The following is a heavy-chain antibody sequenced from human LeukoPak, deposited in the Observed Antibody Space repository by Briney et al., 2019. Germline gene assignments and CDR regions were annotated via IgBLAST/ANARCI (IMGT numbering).Heavy chain of an antibody. CDR2: INTGNGNT. V-gene: IGHV1-3*03. J-gene: IGHJ4*02. Sequence: ASVKVSCKASEYTFTNYALHWVRQAPGQTLQWMGWINTGNGNTKYSPEFQGRVTMTRNTSASTAYMELSSLRSEDTAVYYCARVERGYFDYWGQGTLVTVSS. CDR1: EYTFTNYA. D-gene: IGHD1-26*01. CDR3: ARVERGYFDY.